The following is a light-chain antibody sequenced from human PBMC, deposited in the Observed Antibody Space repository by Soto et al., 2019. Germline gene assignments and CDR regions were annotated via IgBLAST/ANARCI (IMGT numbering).Light chain of an antibody. J-gene: IGLJ3*02. Sequence: HSVLTQPPSASGTPGQRVTISCSGSSSNIGSNTVNWYQQLPGTAPKLLIYSNNQRPSGVPDRFSGSKSGTSASLAISGLQSGDEADYYCAAWDDSLNGWVFGGGTKLTVL. V-gene: IGLV1-44*01. CDR1: SSNIGSNT. CDR3: AAWDDSLNGWV. CDR2: SNN.